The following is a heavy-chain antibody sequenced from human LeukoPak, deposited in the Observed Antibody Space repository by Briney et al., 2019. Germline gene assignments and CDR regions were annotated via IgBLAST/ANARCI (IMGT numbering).Heavy chain of an antibody. CDR3: ARAGYDFWSGYPRYYFDY. CDR2: IYYSGSY. Sequence: SQTLSLTCTVSGGSISSGDYYWSWIPQPPGKGLEWIGYIYYSGSYYYNPSLRRRVTISVDTSKNQFSLKLSSVTAADTAEYYCARAGYDFWSGYPRYYFDYWGQGTLVTVPS. CDR1: GGSISSGDYY. V-gene: IGHV4-30-4*08. J-gene: IGHJ4*02. D-gene: IGHD3-3*01.